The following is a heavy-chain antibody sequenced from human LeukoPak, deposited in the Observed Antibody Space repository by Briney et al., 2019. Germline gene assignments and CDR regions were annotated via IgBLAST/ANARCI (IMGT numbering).Heavy chain of an antibody. J-gene: IGHJ4*02. D-gene: IGHD6-13*01. Sequence: PGGSLRLSCAASGFTFSSYGMHWVRQAPGKGLEWVAFIRYDGSNKYYADSVKGRFTISRDNAKNSLYLQMNSLRVEDTALYYCARTGYSSSWFSREIRPNFDYWGQGTLVTVSS. V-gene: IGHV3-30*02. CDR3: ARTGYSSSWFSREIRPNFDY. CDR2: IRYDGSNK. CDR1: GFTFSSYG.